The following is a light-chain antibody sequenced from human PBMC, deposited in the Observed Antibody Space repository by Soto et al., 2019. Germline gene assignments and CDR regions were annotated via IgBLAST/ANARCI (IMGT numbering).Light chain of an antibody. CDR1: QSVDGY. Sequence: EVVMTQSPGTLSVSLGESATLSCRASQSVDGYLAWYQQKPGRAPRLLIYGASSRATGIPDRFSGSGYGTDFTLTISRLQPEDVAVYYCQKYGSYQLTVGGVTKVDSK. CDR2: GAS. CDR3: QKYGSYQLT. J-gene: IGKJ4*01. V-gene: IGKV3-20*01.